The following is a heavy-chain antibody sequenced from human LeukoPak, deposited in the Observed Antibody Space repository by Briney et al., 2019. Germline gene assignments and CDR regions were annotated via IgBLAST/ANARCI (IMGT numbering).Heavy chain of an antibody. CDR1: GYTFTSYY. V-gene: IGHV1-18*04. CDR3: ARVSTYSSSWYVPWFDP. J-gene: IGHJ5*02. D-gene: IGHD6-13*01. Sequence: ASVKVSCKASGYTFTSYYMHWVRQAPGQGLEWMGGISAYNGNTNYAQKLQGRVTMTPGTSTSTAYMELSRLRSGDTAVYYCARVSTYSSSWYVPWFDPWGQGTLVTVSS. CDR2: ISAYNGNT.